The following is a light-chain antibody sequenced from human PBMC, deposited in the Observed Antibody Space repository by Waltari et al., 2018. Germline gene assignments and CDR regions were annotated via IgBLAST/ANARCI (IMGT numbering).Light chain of an antibody. J-gene: IGKJ1*01. V-gene: IGKV1-39*01. CDR3: QQTYNTPWT. CDR2: ATS. CDR1: QSVSSY. Sequence: DIQMTQSPLSLSASVGGSVNITCRASQSVSSYLNWYQQRPGQAPNLLIYATSNLQSGVPSRFSGSVFETDFTLTISSLRPEDFAAYYCQQTYNTPWTFGQGTKVEIQ.